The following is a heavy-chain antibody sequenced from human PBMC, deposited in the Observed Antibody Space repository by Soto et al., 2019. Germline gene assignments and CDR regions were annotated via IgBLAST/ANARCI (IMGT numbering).Heavy chain of an antibody. CDR1: GYSFTTYW. V-gene: IGHV5-51*03. CDR2: IYPGDSDT. D-gene: IGHD3-10*01. Sequence: EVQLVQSGAEVKEPGESLKISCKGSGYSFTTYWIVWVRQMPGKGLEWMGIIYPGDSDTRYSPSFQGQVTISADKSISTAYLQGSSLKASDTAMYYCARAMVRGKNYYGVDGWGQGTTVTVSS. J-gene: IGHJ6*02. CDR3: ARAMVRGKNYYGVDG.